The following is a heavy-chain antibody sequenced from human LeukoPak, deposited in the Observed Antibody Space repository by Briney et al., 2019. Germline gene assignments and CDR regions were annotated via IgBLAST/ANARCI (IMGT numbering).Heavy chain of an antibody. J-gene: IGHJ4*02. CDR2: ISGKGTYI. V-gene: IGHV3-21*01. CDR1: GFLFSSYT. Sequence: GGSLRLSCTGSGFLFSSYTMNWVRQAPGRGLDWVSSISGKGTYIYDADSVKGRFTISRDNAKNSLYLEMNSLRVEDTAIYYCVRDYGGTSGYFDFWGQGALVTVSS. CDR3: VRDYGGTSGYFDF. D-gene: IGHD4-23*01.